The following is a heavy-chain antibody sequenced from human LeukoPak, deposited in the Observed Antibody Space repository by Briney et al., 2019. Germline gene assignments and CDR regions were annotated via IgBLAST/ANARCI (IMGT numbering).Heavy chain of an antibody. Sequence: SETLSLTCAVYGGSFSGYYWGWIRQPPGKGLEWIGSTYHSGSTYYNPSLKSRVTISVDTSKNQFSLKLSSVTAADTAVYYCARSLAAYYYDSSGYRASAFDIWGQGTMVTVSS. CDR2: TYHSGST. CDR3: ARSLAAYYYDSSGYRASAFDI. D-gene: IGHD3-22*01. CDR1: GGSFSGYY. V-gene: IGHV4-38-2*01. J-gene: IGHJ3*02.